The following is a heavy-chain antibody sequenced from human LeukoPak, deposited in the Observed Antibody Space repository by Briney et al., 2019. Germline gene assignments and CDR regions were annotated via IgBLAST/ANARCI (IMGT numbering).Heavy chain of an antibody. CDR2: IYSSGST. Sequence: SETLSLTCTVSGGSMTNYYWSWIRQPAGKGLEWVGRIYSSGSTNYNPSLKSRVTISVDTSKNQFSLHLSSVTAADTAAYYCARVGCSNSYCYVRGMDYWGQGTLVTVSS. D-gene: IGHD3-10*02. CDR1: GGSMTNYY. V-gene: IGHV4-4*07. J-gene: IGHJ4*02. CDR3: ARVGCSNSYCYVRGMDY.